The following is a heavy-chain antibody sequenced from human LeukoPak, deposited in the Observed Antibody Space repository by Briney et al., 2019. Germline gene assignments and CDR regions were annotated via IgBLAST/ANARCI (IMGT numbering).Heavy chain of an antibody. J-gene: IGHJ4*02. CDR1: GFTFSNAW. D-gene: IGHD3-22*01. CDR3: TTYYYDSSGHPYFDY. V-gene: IGHV3-15*07. Sequence: PGGSLRLSCAASGFTFSNAWMNWVRQAPGKGLEWVGRIKSKPDGGTTDYAAPVKGRFTISRDDSKNMLYLQMNSLTTEDTAICYCTTYYYDSSGHPYFDYWGQGTLVTVSS. CDR2: IKSKPDGGTT.